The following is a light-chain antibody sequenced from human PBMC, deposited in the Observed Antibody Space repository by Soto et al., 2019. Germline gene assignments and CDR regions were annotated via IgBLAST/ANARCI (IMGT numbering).Light chain of an antibody. V-gene: IGKV1-12*01. Sequence: DIQMTQSRYSVSASGGDRVIITCRASQSIGNWLAWYQQKPGKAPKLLIYAASTLQGGVPSRFSGSGSGTDFTLTSSSLQPHDFATYYCQQAKSFPLILVQGTRLEFK. CDR1: QSIGNW. CDR3: QQAKSFPLI. J-gene: IGKJ5*01. CDR2: AAS.